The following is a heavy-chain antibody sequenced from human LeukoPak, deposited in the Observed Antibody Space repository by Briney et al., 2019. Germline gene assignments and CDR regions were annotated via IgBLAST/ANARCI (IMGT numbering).Heavy chain of an antibody. CDR1: GYTLTGYY. J-gene: IGHJ6*02. D-gene: IGHD6-19*01. Sequence: GASVKVSCKASGYTLTGYYMHWVRQAPGQGLEWVGWINPNSGGTNYAQKFQGRVTMTRDTSISTAYMELSSLRSDDTAVYYCARDRGRSYSSGWYYGMDVWGQGTTVTVSS. CDR2: INPNSGGT. CDR3: ARDRGRSYSSGWYYGMDV. V-gene: IGHV1-2*02.